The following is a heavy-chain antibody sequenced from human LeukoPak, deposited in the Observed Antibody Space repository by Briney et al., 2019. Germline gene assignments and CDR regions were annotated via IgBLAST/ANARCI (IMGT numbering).Heavy chain of an antibody. CDR2: MNPNTGEI. V-gene: IGHV1-8*01. J-gene: IGHJ4*02. CDR3: AHYSSSEGGYFDY. Sequence: ASLKVSCEASGYPFGSHDFNWVRQVAGHGLEWMGWMNPNTGEIGSAQKLQGRVTMTTDTSTSTAYMELRSLRSDDTAVYYCAHYSSSEGGYFDYWGQGTLVTVSS. D-gene: IGHD6-6*01. CDR1: GYPFGSHD.